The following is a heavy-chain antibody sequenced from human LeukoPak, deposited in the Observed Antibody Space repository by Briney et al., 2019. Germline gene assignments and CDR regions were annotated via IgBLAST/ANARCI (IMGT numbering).Heavy chain of an antibody. CDR1: GYTFTDYD. V-gene: IGHV1-2*02. D-gene: IGHD5-18*01. J-gene: IGHJ4*02. Sequence: ASVKVSCKTSGYTFTDYDITWVRQAPGQGLEWMGWINPNSGGTNYAQKFQGRVTVTRDTSISTAYMELSRLRSDDTAVYYCARDLGGYSYGYGYWGQGTLVTVSS. CDR3: ARDLGGYSYGYGY. CDR2: INPNSGGT.